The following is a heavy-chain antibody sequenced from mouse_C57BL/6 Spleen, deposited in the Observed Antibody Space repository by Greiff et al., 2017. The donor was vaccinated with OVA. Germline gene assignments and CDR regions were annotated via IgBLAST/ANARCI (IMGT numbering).Heavy chain of an antibody. CDR1: GYTFTSYG. V-gene: IGHV1-81*01. Sequence: QVQLQQSGAELARPGASVKLSCKASGYTFTSYGISWVKQRTGQGLEWIGESYPRSGNTYYNEKFKGKATLTADKSSSTAYMELRSLTSEDSAVYVCARSPDYSNYTLYYYAMDYWGQGTSVTVSS. D-gene: IGHD2-5*01. J-gene: IGHJ4*01. CDR3: ARSPDYSNYTLYYYAMDY. CDR2: SYPRSGNT.